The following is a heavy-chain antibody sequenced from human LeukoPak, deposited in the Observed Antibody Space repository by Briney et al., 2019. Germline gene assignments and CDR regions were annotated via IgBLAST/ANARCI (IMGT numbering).Heavy chain of an antibody. CDR3: AGDVTQPGYSYDQDWFDP. V-gene: IGHV4-39*07. J-gene: IGHJ5*02. CDR1: GGSISSSSYY. D-gene: IGHD5-18*01. CDR2: IYYSGST. Sequence: SETLSLTCTVSGGSISSSSYYWGWIRQPPGKGLEWIGSIYYSGSTYYNPSLKSRVTISVNTSKNQFSLKLSSVTAADTAVYYCAGDVTQPGYSYDQDWFDPWGQGTLVTVSS.